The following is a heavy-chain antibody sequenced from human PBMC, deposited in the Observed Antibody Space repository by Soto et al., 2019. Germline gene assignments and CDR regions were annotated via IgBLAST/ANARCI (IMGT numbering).Heavy chain of an antibody. CDR3: AKGATVTTHYQYYGMDV. D-gene: IGHD4-17*01. J-gene: IGHJ6*02. CDR1: GFTFDDFA. Sequence: GSLRLSCAASGFTFDDFAMCWVRQVPGKGLEWISLVNWDGDTTFYADSVKGRFIISRDNSKNSVYLQMNSLRSDDSAIYYCAKGATVTTHYQYYGMDVWGRGTTVTVSS. V-gene: IGHV3-43D*04. CDR2: VNWDGDTT.